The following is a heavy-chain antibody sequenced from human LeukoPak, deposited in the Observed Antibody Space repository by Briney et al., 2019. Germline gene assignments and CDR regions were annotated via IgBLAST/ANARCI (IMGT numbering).Heavy chain of an antibody. Sequence: GGSLRLSCAASGFNFSNYVMHWARQAPGKGLEWVAVISYDGSNKYYALSVKGRFTISGDNSKNTLYLQMSSLRAEDTAVYYCAKDLEATTRGFDYWGQGSRVTVSS. CDR3: AKDLEATTRGFDY. CDR1: GFNFSNYV. D-gene: IGHD5-12*01. J-gene: IGHJ4*02. V-gene: IGHV3-30*18. CDR2: ISYDGSNK.